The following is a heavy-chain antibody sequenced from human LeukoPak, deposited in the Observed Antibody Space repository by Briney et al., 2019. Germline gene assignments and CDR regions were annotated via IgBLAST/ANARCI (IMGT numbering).Heavy chain of an antibody. CDR3: SVNYCSGGSCYML. Sequence: GGSLRLSCAASGFTFSNAWMSWVRQAPGKGLEWVGRIRSKANSYATAYAASVKGRFTISRDDSKNTAYLQMNSLKTEDTAVYYCSVNYCSGGSCYMLWGQGTLVTVSS. CDR2: IRSKANSYAT. D-gene: IGHD2-15*01. J-gene: IGHJ4*02. V-gene: IGHV3-73*01. CDR1: GFTFSNAW.